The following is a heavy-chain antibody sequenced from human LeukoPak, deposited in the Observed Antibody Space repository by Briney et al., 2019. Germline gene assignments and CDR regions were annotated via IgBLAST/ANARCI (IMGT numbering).Heavy chain of an antibody. CDR2: IYHSGST. CDR1: GDSISSGDYY. D-gene: IGHD1-26*01. J-gene: IGHJ4*02. Sequence: KASQTLSLTCTVSGDSISSGDYYYSWIRQPPGKGLEWIGYIYHSGSTYYNPSLKSRVTISLDRSKNQFSLKLSSVTAADTAVYYCARTLYGGSYSPDWGQGTLVTVSS. V-gene: IGHV4-30-2*01. CDR3: ARTLYGGSYSPD.